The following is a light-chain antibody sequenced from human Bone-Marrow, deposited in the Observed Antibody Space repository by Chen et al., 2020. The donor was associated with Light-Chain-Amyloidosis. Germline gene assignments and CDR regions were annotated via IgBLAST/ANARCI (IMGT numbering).Light chain of an antibody. V-gene: IGLV2-14*03. CDR2: DVT. CDR3: SSFTRNNALV. CDR1: SSDVGGYNY. J-gene: IGLJ2*01. Sequence: QSALTQPASVSGSPRQSITISCTGTSSDVGGYNYVSWYQQHPGIAPKLIIYDVTYRPSGVSNRFSGSKSGNTASLTISGLQAEDEADYYCSSFTRNNALVFGGGTKLTVL.